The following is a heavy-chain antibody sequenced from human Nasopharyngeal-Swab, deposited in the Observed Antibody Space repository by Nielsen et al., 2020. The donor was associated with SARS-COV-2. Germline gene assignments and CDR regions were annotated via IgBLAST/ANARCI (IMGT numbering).Heavy chain of an antibody. CDR2: INDYEDRL. V-gene: IGHV3-64D*06. Sequence: GESLKISCSASGFTFSIYAMHWVRQAPGKGLEYVSTINDYEDRLYYADSVKGRFTISRDSSKNTLNLQMSSLRAEDTAVYYCVKDRGAHSVVVVAASWGQGTLVTVSS. J-gene: IGHJ4*02. CDR1: GFTFSIYA. CDR3: VKDRGAHSVVVVAAS. D-gene: IGHD2-15*01.